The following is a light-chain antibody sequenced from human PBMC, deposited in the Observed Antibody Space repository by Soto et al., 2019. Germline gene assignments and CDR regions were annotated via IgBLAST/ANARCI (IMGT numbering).Light chain of an antibody. V-gene: IGKV1-39*01. CDR2: ASS. CDR3: QQTYSNPRT. J-gene: IGKJ1*01. Sequence: DIQMTQSPSSLSASVGDRVTITCRTSQSISIYLNWYQQIPGKAPKLLIYASSNLHTGVPSRFSGSASGTDFTLTISSLQPEDSATYYCQQTYSNPRTFGQGTKVDFK. CDR1: QSISIY.